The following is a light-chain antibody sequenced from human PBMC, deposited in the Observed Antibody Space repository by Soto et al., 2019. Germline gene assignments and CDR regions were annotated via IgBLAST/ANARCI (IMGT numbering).Light chain of an antibody. J-gene: IGKJ4*01. CDR1: QVINSF. CDR2: AAS. V-gene: IGKV1-13*02. CDR3: QQTDSYPST. Sequence: IQLTQSPSSLSASVGDRVTITCRASQVINSFLAWYQQKPGKAPKLLIYAASSLQTGVPSRFSGSGSATDFTLTINSLQPEDFATYYCQQTDSYPSTFGGGTKVDIK.